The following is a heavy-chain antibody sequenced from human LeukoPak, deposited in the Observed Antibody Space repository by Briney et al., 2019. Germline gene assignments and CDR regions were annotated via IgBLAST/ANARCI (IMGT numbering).Heavy chain of an antibody. D-gene: IGHD6-13*01. Sequence: SETLSLTCTVSGGSMSSYYWSWIRHPAGKGLEWIGRMYTSGSTNYNPSLKSRVTMSIDTSKKHFSLNLDSVTAADTAVYYCATYDQQLAFDNWGQGSLVTASS. J-gene: IGHJ4*02. CDR3: ATYDQQLAFDN. CDR2: MYTSGST. CDR1: GGSMSSYY. V-gene: IGHV4-4*07.